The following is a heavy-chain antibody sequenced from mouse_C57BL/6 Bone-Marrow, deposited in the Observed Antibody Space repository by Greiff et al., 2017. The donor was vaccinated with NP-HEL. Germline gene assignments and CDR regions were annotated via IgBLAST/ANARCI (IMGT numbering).Heavy chain of an antibody. CDR2: IDPENGDT. Sequence: VQLQQSGAELVRPGASVKLSCTASGFNIKDDYMHWVKQRPEQGLEWIGWIDPENGDTEYASKFQGKATITADTSSNTAYLQLSSLTSEDTAVYYCTTEEAYGYDWFAYRGQGTLVTVSA. CDR3: TTEEAYGYDWFAY. J-gene: IGHJ3*01. V-gene: IGHV14-4*01. D-gene: IGHD2-2*01. CDR1: GFNIKDDY.